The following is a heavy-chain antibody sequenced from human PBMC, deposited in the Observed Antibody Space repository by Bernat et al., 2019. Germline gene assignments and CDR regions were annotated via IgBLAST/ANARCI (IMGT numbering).Heavy chain of an antibody. Sequence: QVQLVQSGAEVKKPGASVKVSCKASGYTFTSYYMHWVRQAPGQGLEWMGWISAYNGNTNYAQKLQGRVTMTTDTSTSTAYMELRSLRSDDTAVYYCARDRIDPVFGVVMGFDPWGQGTLVTVSS. V-gene: IGHV1-18*04. D-gene: IGHD3-3*01. CDR2: ISAYNGNT. J-gene: IGHJ5*02. CDR3: ARDRIDPVFGVVMGFDP. CDR1: GYTFTSYY.